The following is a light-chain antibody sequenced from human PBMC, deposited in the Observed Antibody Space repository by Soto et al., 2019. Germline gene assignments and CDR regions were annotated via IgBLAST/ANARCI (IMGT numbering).Light chain of an antibody. CDR3: QQVHSYPRT. J-gene: IGKJ5*01. CDR1: QGITSY. Sequence: IQLTQSPSSLSASVGDRVTIACRASQGITSYLAWYQQRPGKAPGLLIYSASTLQSGVPSRFSGSGYGTDFTLTISSLQPEDFATYYCQQVHSYPRTFGQGTRLEIK. V-gene: IGKV1-9*01. CDR2: SAS.